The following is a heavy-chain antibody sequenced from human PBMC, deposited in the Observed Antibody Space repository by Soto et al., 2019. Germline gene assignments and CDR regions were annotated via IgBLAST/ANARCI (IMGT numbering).Heavy chain of an antibody. CDR3: TRDHRHLDY. Sequence: GGSLRLSCTASGFTFGVYAMNWFRQAPGKGLEWVGFIRSKAYGGTTENAASVKGRFTISRDDSKSIAYLQMNSLKTEDTAVYYCTRDHRHLDYWGQGTLVTVSS. V-gene: IGHV3-49*03. CDR1: GFTFGVYA. J-gene: IGHJ4*02. CDR2: IRSKAYGGTT.